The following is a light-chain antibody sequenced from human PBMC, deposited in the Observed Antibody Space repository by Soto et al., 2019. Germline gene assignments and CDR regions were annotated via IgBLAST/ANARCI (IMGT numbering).Light chain of an antibody. V-gene: IGKV3-11*01. CDR3: QLCHMRPIT. Sequence: EVVLTQSPVTLSLSPGERATLSCRASQSFRGLLAWYQQKPGQAPRLLIYDAYNRATGIPPRFSGSGSGTAFTLTISSLEPEDSAVYYCQLCHMRPITFGKGTRLET. J-gene: IGKJ5*01. CDR2: DAY. CDR1: QSFRGL.